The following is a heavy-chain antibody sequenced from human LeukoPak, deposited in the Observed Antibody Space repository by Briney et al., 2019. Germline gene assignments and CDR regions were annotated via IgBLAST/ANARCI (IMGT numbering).Heavy chain of an antibody. CDR3: ARFGISWGSSY. J-gene: IGHJ4*02. Sequence: GGSLRLSCASTGFSFSSHWVHWVRQAPGKGLVWVSRISDDGSYTSNVDSVKGRFTISRDNVNNMLYLHMNSLRAEDTSVYYCARFGISWGSSYWGQGTLVSVSS. CDR2: ISDDGSYT. D-gene: IGHD2-21*01. V-gene: IGHV3-74*01. CDR1: GFSFSSHW.